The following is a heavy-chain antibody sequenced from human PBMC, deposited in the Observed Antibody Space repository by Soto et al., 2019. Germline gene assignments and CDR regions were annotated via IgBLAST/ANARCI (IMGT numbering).Heavy chain of an antibody. D-gene: IGHD3-22*01. J-gene: IGHJ4*02. Sequence: QVQLQESGPGLVKPSQTLSLTCTVSGGSISSGGYYWSWIRQHPGKGLEWIGYIYYSGSTYYNPSLKSRVTISVDTSKNQFSLKLSSVTAADTAVYYCARSYDSSGYYFLGYWGQGTLVTVSA. CDR2: IYYSGST. CDR1: GGSISSGGYY. CDR3: ARSYDSSGYYFLGY. V-gene: IGHV4-31*03.